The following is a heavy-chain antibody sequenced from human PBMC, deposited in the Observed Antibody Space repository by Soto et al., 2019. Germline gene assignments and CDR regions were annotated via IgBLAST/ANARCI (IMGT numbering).Heavy chain of an antibody. D-gene: IGHD3-22*01. J-gene: IGHJ6*02. Sequence: ASVKVSCKASGYTFTSYGISWVRQAPGQGLEWMGWISAYNGNTNYAQKLQGRVTMTTDTSTSTAYMELRSLRSDDTAVYYCARGPLYYYDSSGAYYYYYRMDVWGQGTTVTVSS. CDR3: ARGPLYYYDSSGAYYYYYRMDV. V-gene: IGHV1-18*04. CDR1: GYTFTSYG. CDR2: ISAYNGNT.